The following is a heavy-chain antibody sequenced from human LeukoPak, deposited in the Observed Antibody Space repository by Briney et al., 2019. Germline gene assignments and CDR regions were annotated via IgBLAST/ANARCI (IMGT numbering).Heavy chain of an antibody. J-gene: IGHJ4*02. Sequence: SETLSLTCSVSGDSINSHYWSWIRQPPGKGLEWIGYIYYSGTPNYNPSLKSRLTISVDTSKNQFSLRLSSVIAADTAVYYCARADGYGDFGFWGQGALVTVSS. D-gene: IGHD4-17*01. CDR3: ARADGYGDFGF. CDR1: GDSINSHY. V-gene: IGHV4-59*11. CDR2: IYYSGTP.